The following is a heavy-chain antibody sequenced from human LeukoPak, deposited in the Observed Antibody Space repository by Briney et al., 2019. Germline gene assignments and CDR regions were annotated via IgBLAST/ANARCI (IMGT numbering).Heavy chain of an antibody. Sequence: PGGSLRLSCAASGLTFSNAWMSWVRQAPGKGLEWVGRIKSKTDGGTTDYAAPVKGKFTISRDDSKNTLYLQMNSLKTEDTAVYYCTTVEFRGYCSSTSCPDWGQGTLVTVSS. CDR2: IKSKTDGGTT. CDR1: GLTFSNAW. J-gene: IGHJ4*02. CDR3: TTVEFRGYCSSTSCPD. V-gene: IGHV3-15*01. D-gene: IGHD2-2*01.